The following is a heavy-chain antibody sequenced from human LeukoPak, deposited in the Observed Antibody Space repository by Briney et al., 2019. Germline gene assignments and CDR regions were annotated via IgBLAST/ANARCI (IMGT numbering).Heavy chain of an antibody. J-gene: IGHJ4*02. CDR2: VYYSGST. CDR1: GGSISSGDYY. V-gene: IGHV4-30-4*08. Sequence: SETLSLTCTVSGGSISSGDYYWSWIRQPPGKGLEWIGYVYYSGSTYYNPSLKSRVTISVDTSKNQFSLKLSSVTAADTAVYYCARYCSSTSCYLFDYWGQGTLVTVSS. CDR3: ARYCSSTSCYLFDY. D-gene: IGHD2-2*01.